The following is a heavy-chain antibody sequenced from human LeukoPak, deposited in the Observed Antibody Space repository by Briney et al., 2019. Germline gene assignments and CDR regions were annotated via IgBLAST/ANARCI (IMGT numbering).Heavy chain of an antibody. CDR1: GFIFSSSG. CDR2: IRNDGNKY. J-gene: IGHJ4*02. V-gene: IGHV3-30*02. D-gene: IGHD5-18*01. Sequence: PGGSLRLSRVASGFIFSSSGMHWVRQSPGKGLDWVAFIRNDGNKYNYAESVKGRFTISGDNSKNTLYLQMDSLSAEDTAVYYCVKVDTWGQGTLVTVSS. CDR3: VKVDT.